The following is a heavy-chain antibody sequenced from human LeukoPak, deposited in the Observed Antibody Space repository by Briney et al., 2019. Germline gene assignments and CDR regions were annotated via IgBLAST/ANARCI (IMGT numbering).Heavy chain of an antibody. D-gene: IGHD2-2*01. CDR2: INPHSGNT. V-gene: IGHV1-18*04. CDR3: ARVGVPAGFIFDY. J-gene: IGHJ4*02. CDR1: GYTFTGYY. Sequence: GASVKVSCKASGYTFTGYYMHWVRQAPGQGREWMGWINPHSGNTNYAQKLQGRVTMTTDTSTSTAYMGLRSLRSDDTAVYYCARVGVPAGFIFDYWGQGTLVTVSS.